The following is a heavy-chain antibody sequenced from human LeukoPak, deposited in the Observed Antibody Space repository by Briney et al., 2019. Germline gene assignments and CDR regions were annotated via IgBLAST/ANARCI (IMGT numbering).Heavy chain of an antibody. CDR3: ARNQYYYDSSGLLY. D-gene: IGHD3-22*01. V-gene: IGHV3-66*01. Sequence: PGGSLRLSCAASGFTVSSNYMSWVRQAPGKGLEWVSVIYSGGSTYYADSVKGRFTISRDNSKNTLYLQMNSLRAEDTAVYYCARNQYYYDSSGLLYWGQGTLVTVSS. CDR1: GFTVSSNY. CDR2: IYSGGST. J-gene: IGHJ4*02.